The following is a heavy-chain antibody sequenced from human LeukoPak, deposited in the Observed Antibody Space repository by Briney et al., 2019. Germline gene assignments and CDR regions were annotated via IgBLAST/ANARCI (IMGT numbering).Heavy chain of an antibody. V-gene: IGHV4-61*05. CDR3: ARGYYYDSSGPEFDY. J-gene: IGHJ4*02. Sequence: SETLSLTCTVSGGSISSSSYYWGWIRQPPGKGLEWIGYIYYSGSTNYNPSLKSRVTISVDTSKNQFSLKLSSVTAADTAVYYCARGYYYDSSGPEFDYWGQGTLVTVSS. CDR1: GGSISSSSYY. D-gene: IGHD3-22*01. CDR2: IYYSGST.